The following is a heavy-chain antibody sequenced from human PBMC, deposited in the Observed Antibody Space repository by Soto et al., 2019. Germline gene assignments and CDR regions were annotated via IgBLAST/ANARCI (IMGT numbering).Heavy chain of an antibody. Sequence: QVQLVQSGAEVKKPGSSVKVSCKASGGTFSSYAISWVRQAPGQGLEWMGGIIPIFGPANYAQKFQGRVTITADESTSTAYMELSSLRSEDTAVYYCASGLGSSWYGSPNPNWFDPWGQGTLVTVSS. V-gene: IGHV1-69*01. D-gene: IGHD6-13*01. J-gene: IGHJ5*02. CDR2: IIPIFGPA. CDR1: GGTFSSYA. CDR3: ASGLGSSWYGSPNPNWFDP.